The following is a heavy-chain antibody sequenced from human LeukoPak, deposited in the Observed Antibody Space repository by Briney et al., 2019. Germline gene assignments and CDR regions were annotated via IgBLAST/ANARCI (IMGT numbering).Heavy chain of an antibody. D-gene: IGHD4-17*01. CDR2: IYPGDSDT. Sequence: GESLKISCKGAGYSITSYWIAWVRQMPGKVLEWMGIIYPGDSDTRYSTSFQGQVTISADKSISTAYLQWSSLKASDTAMYYCARHFRSNGDYGPPDYWGQGTLVTVSS. CDR3: ARHFRSNGDYGPPDY. J-gene: IGHJ4*02. CDR1: GYSITSYW. V-gene: IGHV5-51*01.